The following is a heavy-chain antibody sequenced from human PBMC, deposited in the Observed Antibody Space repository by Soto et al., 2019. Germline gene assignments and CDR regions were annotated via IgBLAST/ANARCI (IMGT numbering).Heavy chain of an antibody. J-gene: IGHJ6*02. CDR1: GFTFSNAW. CDR3: TTDFAGRGSYRFREKEKLVYYYGMDV. V-gene: IGHV3-15*01. CDR2: IKSKTDGGTT. D-gene: IGHD1-26*01. Sequence: EVQLVESGGGLVKPGGSLRLSCAASGFTFSNAWMSWVRQAPGKGLEWVGRIKSKTDGGTTDYAAPVKGRFTISRDDSINTLYLQMNSLKTKDTAVYYCTTDFAGRGSYRFREKEKLVYYYGMDVWGQGTTVTVSS.